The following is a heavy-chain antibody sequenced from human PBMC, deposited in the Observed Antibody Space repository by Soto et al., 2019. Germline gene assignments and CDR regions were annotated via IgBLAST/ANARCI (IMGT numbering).Heavy chain of an antibody. V-gene: IGHV3-7*03. CDR3: ARDGLLFSGPYRPSRFDY. CDR1: GFTFSLYA. Sequence: GGSLRLSCSASGFTFSLYALHWVRQAPGKGLEWVGNIKHDTSEAHYADSVKGRFTITRDNIKNFLFLQMNGLRSDDTASYYCARDGLLFSGPYRPSRFDYWGLGTLVTVSS. J-gene: IGHJ4*02. D-gene: IGHD3-16*02. CDR2: IKHDTSEA.